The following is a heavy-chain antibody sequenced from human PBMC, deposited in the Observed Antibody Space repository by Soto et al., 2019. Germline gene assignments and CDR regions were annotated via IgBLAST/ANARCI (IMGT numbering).Heavy chain of an antibody. Sequence: QVQLVESGGGVVQPGRSLRLSCAASGFTFPNYVMHWVRQAPGKGLEWVAVISLAGTNKYYPDSVKGRFTISRDNSKNTLSLEMHSLTTEDTAIYYCAREGSAVGYYGLDVWGQGTPVTVSP. D-gene: IGHD1-26*01. V-gene: IGHV3-30-3*01. J-gene: IGHJ6*01. CDR1: GFTFPNYV. CDR2: ISLAGTNK. CDR3: AREGSAVGYYGLDV.